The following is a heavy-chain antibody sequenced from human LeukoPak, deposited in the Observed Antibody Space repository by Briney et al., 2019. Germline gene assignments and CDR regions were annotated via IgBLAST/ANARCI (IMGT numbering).Heavy chain of an antibody. Sequence: SETLSLTCTVSGGSISSGGYYWSWIRQHPGKGLEWIGYIYYSGRTYYNPSLKSRVTISVDTSKNQFSLKLSSVTAADTAVYYCARVRGSGWEYYFDYWGQGTLVTVSS. J-gene: IGHJ4*02. CDR3: ARVRGSGWEYYFDY. D-gene: IGHD6-19*01. V-gene: IGHV4-31*03. CDR1: GGSISSGGYY. CDR2: IYYSGRT.